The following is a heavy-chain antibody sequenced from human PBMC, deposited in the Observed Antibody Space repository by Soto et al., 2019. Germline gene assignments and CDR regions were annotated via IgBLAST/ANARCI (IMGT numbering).Heavy chain of an antibody. CDR2: IYYSGST. J-gene: IGHJ6*02. V-gene: IGHV4-39*01. Sequence: SETLSLTCTVSGGSISSSSYYWGWIRQPPGKGLEWIGSIYYSGSTYYNPSLKSRVTISVDTSKNQFSLKLSSVTAADTAVYYCAKWGSSKYGMDVWGQGTTATVSS. D-gene: IGHD2-2*01. CDR1: GGSISSSSYY. CDR3: AKWGSSKYGMDV.